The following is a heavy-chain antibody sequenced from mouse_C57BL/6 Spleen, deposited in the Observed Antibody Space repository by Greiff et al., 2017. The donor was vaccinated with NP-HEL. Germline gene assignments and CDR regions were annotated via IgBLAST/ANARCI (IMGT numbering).Heavy chain of an antibody. D-gene: IGHD1-1*01. CDR2: IWTGGGT. Sequence: VKLQESGPGLVAPSQSLSITCTVSGFSLTSYAISWVRQPPGKGLEWLGVIWTGGGTNYNSALKSRLSISKDNSKSQVFLKMNSLQTDDTARYYCASSITTVVAKGWYFDVWGTGTTVTVSS. J-gene: IGHJ1*03. V-gene: IGHV2-9-1*01. CDR3: ASSITTVVAKGWYFDV. CDR1: GFSLTSYA.